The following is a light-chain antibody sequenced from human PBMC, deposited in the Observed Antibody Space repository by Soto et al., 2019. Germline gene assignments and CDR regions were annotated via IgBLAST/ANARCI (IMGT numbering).Light chain of an antibody. J-gene: IGKJ3*01. CDR1: HSISRY. V-gene: IGKV1-39*01. CDR2: AAS. CDR3: QQSYSTLT. Sequence: DSQITQSPSSLSASVGDRVTITCRASHSISRYLNWYQQKPGKAPKLLIYAASSLQSGVPSRFSGSGSGTDFTLTISSLQPEDFATYYCQQSYSTLTFGPGTKVDIK.